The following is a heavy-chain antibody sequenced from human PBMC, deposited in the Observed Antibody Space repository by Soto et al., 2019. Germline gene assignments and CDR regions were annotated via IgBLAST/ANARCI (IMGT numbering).Heavy chain of an antibody. CDR3: ARDQGPYSSSWYEGSYYYGMDV. CDR1: ALTFSSYW. D-gene: IGHD6-13*01. CDR2: ITSDGSST. V-gene: IGHV3-74*01. Sequence: PWGSLRLSCAASALTFSSYWMHWGRQAPGKGLVWVSRITSDGSSTSYADSVKGRFTISRDNAKNTLYLQMNSLRAEDTAVYYCARDQGPYSSSWYEGSYYYGMDVWGQGTTVTVS. J-gene: IGHJ6*02.